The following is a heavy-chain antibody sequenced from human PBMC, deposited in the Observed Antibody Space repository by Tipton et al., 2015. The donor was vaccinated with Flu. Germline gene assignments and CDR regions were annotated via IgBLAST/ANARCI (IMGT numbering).Heavy chain of an antibody. CDR1: GDSIGSDYY. CDR3: ARGDYGDYDHENDAFDI. CDR2: IHRSGNT. Sequence: TLSLTCSVSGDSIGSDYYWGWIRQPPGKGLEWPGNIHRSGNTYYNSSLKSRVTISLDKSKNQFSLRLVSMTATDTAVYYCARGDYGDYDHENDAFDIWGQGTRVTVSS. D-gene: IGHD4-17*01. V-gene: IGHV4-38-2*02. J-gene: IGHJ3*02.